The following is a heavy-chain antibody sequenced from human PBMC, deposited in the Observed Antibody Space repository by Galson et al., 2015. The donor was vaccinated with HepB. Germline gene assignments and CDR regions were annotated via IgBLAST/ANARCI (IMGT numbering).Heavy chain of an antibody. CDR3: ARVADSHYGDHTHFDS. Sequence: SLRLSCAASGFTFRDYYMSWIRQTPGKGLEWLSYISSNTGTYTNYADSVKGRLTISRDNAENSLYLQMSSLRVEDTAVYYCARVADSHYGDHTHFDSGGQGTLVTVS. CDR1: GFTFRDYY. V-gene: IGHV3-11*06. D-gene: IGHD4-17*01. J-gene: IGHJ4*02. CDR2: ISSNTGTYT.